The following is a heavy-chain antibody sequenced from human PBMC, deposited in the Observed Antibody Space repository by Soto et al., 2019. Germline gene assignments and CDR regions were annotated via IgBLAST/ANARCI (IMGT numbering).Heavy chain of an antibody. CDR3: AKVPVRGALAYYFDF. V-gene: IGHV3-23*01. Sequence: PEGSLRLSCAASGFTFSSYAMSWVRQAPGKGLEWVSAISGSGGSTYYADSVKGRFTISRDNSKNTLYLQMNSLRAEDTAVYYCAKVPVRGALAYYFDFWGQGTLVTVSS. D-gene: IGHD3-10*01. J-gene: IGHJ4*02. CDR1: GFTFSSYA. CDR2: ISGSGGST.